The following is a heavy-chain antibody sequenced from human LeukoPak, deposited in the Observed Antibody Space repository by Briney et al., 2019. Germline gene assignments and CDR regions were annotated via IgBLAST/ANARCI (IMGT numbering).Heavy chain of an antibody. Sequence: SETLSLTCTVSGGSISSYYWSWIRQPAGKGLEWVGRIYTSGSTNYNPSLKSRVTMSVDTSKNQVSLKLSSVTAADTAMYYCARHGANGHSFGAYFDYWGRGTLVTVSS. CDR2: IYTSGST. J-gene: IGHJ4*02. D-gene: IGHD5-18*01. CDR3: ARHGANGHSFGAYFDY. V-gene: IGHV4-4*07. CDR1: GGSISSYY.